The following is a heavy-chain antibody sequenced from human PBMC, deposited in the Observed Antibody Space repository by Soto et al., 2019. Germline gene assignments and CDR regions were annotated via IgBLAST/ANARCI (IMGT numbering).Heavy chain of an antibody. D-gene: IGHD3-3*01. J-gene: IGHJ6*02. V-gene: IGHV3-30*18. CDR1: GFTFSSYV. CDR3: AKAITYDFWSGYYTGWAANYYYGMDV. CDR2: ISYDGSNK. Sequence: PGGSLRLSCAASGFTFSSYVMHWVRQAPGKGLEWVAVISYDGSNKYYADSVKGRFTISRDNSKNTLYLQMNSLRAEDTAVYYCAKAITYDFWSGYYTGWAANYYYGMDVWGQGTTVTVSS.